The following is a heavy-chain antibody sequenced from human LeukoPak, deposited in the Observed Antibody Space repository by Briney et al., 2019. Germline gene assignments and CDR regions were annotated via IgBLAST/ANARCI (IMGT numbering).Heavy chain of an antibody. CDR3: AKDKGGFYDYGMDV. D-gene: IGHD3-16*01. J-gene: IGHJ6*02. Sequence: GGSLRLSCAASGFTFSDHYMDWVRQAPGKGLEWVSAISGSGGSTYYADSVKGRFTISRDNSKNTLYLQMNSLRAEDTAVYYCAKDKGGFYDYGMDVWGQGTTVTVSS. CDR1: GFTFSDHY. CDR2: ISGSGGST. V-gene: IGHV3-23*01.